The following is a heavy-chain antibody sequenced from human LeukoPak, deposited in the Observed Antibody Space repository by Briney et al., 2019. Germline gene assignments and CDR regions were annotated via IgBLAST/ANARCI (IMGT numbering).Heavy chain of an antibody. CDR1: GYTFTSYD. J-gene: IGHJ4*02. D-gene: IGHD3-22*01. CDR3: AREEANTRIHFDY. Sequence: ASVKVSCKASGYTFTSYDINWVRQATGQGLEWMGWINPNSGYTNYAQKFQDRVTVTRDTSISTAYMELSRLRSDDTAVYYCAREEANTRIHFDYWGQGTLVTVSS. V-gene: IGHV1-2*02. CDR2: INPNSGYT.